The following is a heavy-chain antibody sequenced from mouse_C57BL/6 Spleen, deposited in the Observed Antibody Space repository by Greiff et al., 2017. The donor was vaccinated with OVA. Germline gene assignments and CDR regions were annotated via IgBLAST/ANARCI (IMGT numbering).Heavy chain of an antibody. CDR1: GYSFTGYY. V-gene: IGHV1-42*01. CDR3: ARSGSSYDWYFDV. D-gene: IGHD1-1*01. CDR2: INPSTGGT. Sequence: VQLQQSGPELVKPGASVKISCKASGYSFTGYYMNWVKQSPEKSLEWIGEINPSTGGTTYNQKFKAKATLTVDKSSSTAYMQLKSLTSEDSAVYYCARSGSSYDWYFDVWGTGTTVTVSS. J-gene: IGHJ1*03.